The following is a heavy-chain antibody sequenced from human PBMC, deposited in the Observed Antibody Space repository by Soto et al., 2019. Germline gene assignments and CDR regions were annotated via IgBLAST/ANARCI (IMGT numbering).Heavy chain of an antibody. J-gene: IGHJ4*02. D-gene: IGHD6-13*01. Sequence: QVQLVQSGAEEKKPGASVKVSCKASGYTFTSYAMHWVRQAPGQRLEWMGWINAGNGNTKYSQKFQGRVTITRDTSASTAYMELSRLRSEDTAISDCARWAAGFDSWGQGTLVTVSS. CDR2: INAGNGNT. V-gene: IGHV1-3*05. CDR1: GYTFTSYA. CDR3: ARWAAGFDS.